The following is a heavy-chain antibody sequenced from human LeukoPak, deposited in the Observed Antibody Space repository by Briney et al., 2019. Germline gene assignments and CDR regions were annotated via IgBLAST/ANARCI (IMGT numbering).Heavy chain of an antibody. J-gene: IGHJ6*02. CDR1: GYTFTSYD. V-gene: IGHV1-8*01. CDR3: ARFIGSYDYYGTDV. D-gene: IGHD3-16*02. Sequence: ASVKVSCKASGYTFTSYDINWVRQATGQGLGWMGWMNPNSGNTGYAQKFQGRVTMTRNTSISTAYMELSSLRSEDTAVYYCARFIGSYDYYGTDVWGQGTTVTVSS. CDR2: MNPNSGNT.